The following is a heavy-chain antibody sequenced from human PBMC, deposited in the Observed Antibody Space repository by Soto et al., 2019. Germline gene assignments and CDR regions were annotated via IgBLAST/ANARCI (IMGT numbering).Heavy chain of an antibody. CDR3: ARDTTTSGYFDY. J-gene: IGHJ4*02. Sequence: PSETLSLTCTVSGGSISSYYWSWIRQPPGEELEWIGYLYYSGNTNYNPSLKSRVTISVDTSKNQFSLRLSSVTAADTAVYYCARDTTTSGYFDYWGQGNLVTVSS. V-gene: IGHV4-59*01. CDR1: GGSISSYY. D-gene: IGHD1-26*01. CDR2: LYYSGNT.